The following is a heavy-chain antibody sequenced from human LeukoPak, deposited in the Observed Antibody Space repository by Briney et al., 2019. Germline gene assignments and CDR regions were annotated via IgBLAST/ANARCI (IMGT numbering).Heavy chain of an antibody. Sequence: GGSLRLSCAASGFTVSNAWMSWVRQAPGKGLEWVGRIQRKTDGGTTDYATPVKGRFTMSRDDSKTTLYLQMNSLKTEDTAVYYCCTDLLDYWGQGTLVTVSS. D-gene: IGHD1-1*01. J-gene: IGHJ4*02. CDR3: CTDLLDY. V-gene: IGHV3-15*01. CDR2: IQRKTDGGTT. CDR1: GFTVSNAW.